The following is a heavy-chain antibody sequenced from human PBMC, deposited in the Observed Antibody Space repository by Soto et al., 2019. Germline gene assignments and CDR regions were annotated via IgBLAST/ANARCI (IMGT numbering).Heavy chain of an antibody. Sequence: QVQLVQSGAEVKKPGSSVKVYCKASGGTFSSYAISWVRQAPGQGLECMGGIIPVFGTANYAQKFQGRVTINADESTSTAYMELSRLRSEDTAVYYCARGWNDFPHWGQGTLVTVSS. CDR1: GGTFSSYA. CDR3: ARGWNDFPH. V-gene: IGHV1-69*01. J-gene: IGHJ1*01. D-gene: IGHD1-1*01. CDR2: IIPVFGTA.